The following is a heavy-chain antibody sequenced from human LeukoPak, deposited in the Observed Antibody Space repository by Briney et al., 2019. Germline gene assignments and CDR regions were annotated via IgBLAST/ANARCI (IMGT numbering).Heavy chain of an antibody. J-gene: IGHJ4*02. CDR3: ARAKGSEIGLFDY. D-gene: IGHD3-10*01. V-gene: IGHV1-2*02. CDR1: GYTFTGYY. Sequence: ASVKVSCKASGYTFTGYYMHWVRQAPGQGLEWMGWINPNSGGTNYAQKFQGRVTMTRDTSISTAYMELSRLRSDDTAVYYCARAKGSEIGLFDYWGQGTLVTVSS. CDR2: INPNSGGT.